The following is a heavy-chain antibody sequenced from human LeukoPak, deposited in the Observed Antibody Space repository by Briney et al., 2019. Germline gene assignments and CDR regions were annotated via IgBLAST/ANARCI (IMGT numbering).Heavy chain of an antibody. Sequence: GGSLRLSCAASGFTFSSYSMNWVRQAPGKGLEWVSSISSSSSYIYYADSVRGRFTISRDNSKNTLFLQMNSLRPEDTAVYYCARDFRPHIWGQGTLVTVSS. CDR3: ARDFRPHI. J-gene: IGHJ4*02. V-gene: IGHV3-21*01. CDR2: ISSSSSYI. D-gene: IGHD6-6*01. CDR1: GFTFSSYS.